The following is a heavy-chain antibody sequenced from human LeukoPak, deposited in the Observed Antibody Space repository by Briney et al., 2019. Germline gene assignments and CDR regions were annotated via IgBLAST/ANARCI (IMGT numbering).Heavy chain of an antibody. CDR2: ISGSGGST. CDR1: GFTFSSYA. Sequence: GGSLRLSCAASGFTFSSYAMSWVRQAPGKGLEWVSAISGSGGSTYYADSVKGRFTISRDNSKNTLYLQMNSLRAEDTAVYYCAKVPHIVVVTARTGAFDIWGQGTMVTVSS. J-gene: IGHJ3*02. D-gene: IGHD2-21*02. CDR3: AKVPHIVVVTARTGAFDI. V-gene: IGHV3-23*01.